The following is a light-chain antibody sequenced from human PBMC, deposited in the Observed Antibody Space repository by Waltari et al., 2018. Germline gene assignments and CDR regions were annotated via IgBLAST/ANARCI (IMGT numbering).Light chain of an antibody. CDR3: QNYVRLPAT. CDR1: QSVLRS. Sequence: ELVLTQSPGTLSLSPGERATLSCRASQSVLRSLAWYQQKPGQAPRLLIYDASSRATGIPDRFSGSGSGTDFSLTISRLEPEDFAVYYCQNYVRLPATFGQGTKVEIK. CDR2: DAS. J-gene: IGKJ1*01. V-gene: IGKV3-20*01.